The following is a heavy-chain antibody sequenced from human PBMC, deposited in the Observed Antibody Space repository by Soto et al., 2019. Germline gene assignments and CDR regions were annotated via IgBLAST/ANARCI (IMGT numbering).Heavy chain of an antibody. Sequence: VQLVESGGGLVQPGGSLRLSCAASGFTVSSHHMTWVRQAPGRGPEWVSTIYPACNTYYADSVKGRFTISRDTSKNMLYLQMNSLRAEDTALYYCARGVDTAKAGYWGQGTQVTVSS. V-gene: IGHV3-53*01. CDR2: IYPACNT. CDR1: GFTVSSHH. J-gene: IGHJ4*02. D-gene: IGHD5-18*01. CDR3: ARGVDTAKAGY.